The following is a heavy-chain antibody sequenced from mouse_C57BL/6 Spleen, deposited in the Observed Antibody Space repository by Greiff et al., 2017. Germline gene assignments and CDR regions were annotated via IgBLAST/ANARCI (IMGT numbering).Heavy chain of an antibody. J-gene: IGHJ2*01. D-gene: IGHD2-4*01. Sequence: QVQLMESGAELAQPGASVKLSCKASGYTFTSYWMHWVKQRPGQGLEWIGYINPSSGNTKSNQKFKDKATLTADKSSSTAYMQLSSLTYEDSAVYYCARDDYDGGHFDYWGQGTTLTVSS. CDR1: GYTFTSYW. CDR3: ARDDYDGGHFDY. CDR2: INPSSGNT. V-gene: IGHV1-7*01.